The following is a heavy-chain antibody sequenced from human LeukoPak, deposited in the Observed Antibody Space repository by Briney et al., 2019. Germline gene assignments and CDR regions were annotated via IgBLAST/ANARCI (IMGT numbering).Heavy chain of an antibody. CDR3: ARRGDGGFWYFAL. CDR2: ISYSGST. V-gene: IGHV4-59*08. Sequence: SETLSLTCTVSGGSISSDYWNWIRQPPGKGLEWVGPISYSGSTNYNPSLKSRVTISIGTSKNRFSLKLNSVTAADTAFYYCARRGDGGFWYFALWGRGTLVTVSS. J-gene: IGHJ2*01. CDR1: GGSISSDY. D-gene: IGHD3-16*01.